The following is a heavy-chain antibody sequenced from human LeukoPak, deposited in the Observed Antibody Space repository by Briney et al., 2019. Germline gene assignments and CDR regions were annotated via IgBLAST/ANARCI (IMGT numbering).Heavy chain of an antibody. V-gene: IGHV1-2*02. D-gene: IGHD3-16*01. CDR2: INPNSGGT. CDR3: GRERLGELYQGSLAS. J-gene: IGHJ5*01. CDR1: GYTFTDYY. Sequence: ASVKVSCKASGYTFTDYYMHWVRQAPGQGLEWMGWINPNSGGTNYAQKFQGRVTMTRDTSISTAYMELSRLRSDDTAVYYCGRERLGELYQGSLASWAKGPLAPFS.